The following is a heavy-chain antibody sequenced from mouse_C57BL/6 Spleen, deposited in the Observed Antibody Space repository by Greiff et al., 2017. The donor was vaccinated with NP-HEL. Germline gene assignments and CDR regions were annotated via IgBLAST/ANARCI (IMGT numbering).Heavy chain of an antibody. CDR1: GYSITRGYY. Sequence: EVKLEESGPGLVKPSQSLSLTCSVTGYSITRGYYWNWIRQFPGNKLEWMGYISYDGSNNYNPSLKNRISITRDTSKNQFFLKLNSVTTEDTATYYCAREGAYGNYGRFAYWGQGTLVTVSA. V-gene: IGHV3-6*01. CDR2: ISYDGSN. J-gene: IGHJ3*01. D-gene: IGHD2-1*01. CDR3: AREGAYGNYGRFAY.